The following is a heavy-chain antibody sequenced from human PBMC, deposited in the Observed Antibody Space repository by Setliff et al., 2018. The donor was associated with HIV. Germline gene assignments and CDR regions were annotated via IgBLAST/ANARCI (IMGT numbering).Heavy chain of an antibody. V-gene: IGHV4-31*03. J-gene: IGHJ4*02. CDR2: IHYSGST. Sequence: SETLSLTCTVSTGSISSGGYYWNWSRQNPGKGLEWNGYIHYSGSTYCNPSLKSRVTISVDTSKNQLSLKLSSVTAADTAVYYCARERGTWGSPFHFDYWGQGILVTVSS. D-gene: IGHD7-27*01. CDR1: TGSISSGGYY. CDR3: ARERGTWGSPFHFDY.